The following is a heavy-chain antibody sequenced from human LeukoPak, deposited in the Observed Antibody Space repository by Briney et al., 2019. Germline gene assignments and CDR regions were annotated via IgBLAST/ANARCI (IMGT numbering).Heavy chain of an antibody. CDR2: ISFDGRNA. J-gene: IGHJ3*02. V-gene: IGHV3-30*04. CDR1: GLTFSNYA. Sequence: GRSLRLSCAASGLTFSNYAMHWVRQAPGKGLEWVAVISFDGRNAYYADSVRGRFTISRDNSRDTVYLQVNSLRPEDTAVYYCARDHYWLEYCTNGVCQDTFDIWGQGTMVTVSS. CDR3: ARDHYWLEYCTNGVCQDTFDI. D-gene: IGHD2-8*01.